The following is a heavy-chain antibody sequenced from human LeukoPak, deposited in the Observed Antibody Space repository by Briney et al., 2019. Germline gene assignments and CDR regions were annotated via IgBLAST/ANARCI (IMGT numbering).Heavy chain of an antibody. J-gene: IGHJ4*02. D-gene: IGHD3-22*01. Sequence: GGSLRLSCAATGFTFDDYAMHWVRQAPGKGLQWVSGISWNSGSIGYADSVKGRFTISRDNAKNFLYLQMNSLRAEDTALYYCAKDSYYDSRGGLGYWGQGTLVTVSS. CDR1: GFTFDDYA. CDR3: AKDSYYDSRGGLGY. CDR2: ISWNSGSI. V-gene: IGHV3-9*01.